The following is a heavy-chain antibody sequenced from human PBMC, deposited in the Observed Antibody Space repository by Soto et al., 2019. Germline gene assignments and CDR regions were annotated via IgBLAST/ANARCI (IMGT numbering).Heavy chain of an antibody. J-gene: IGHJ4*02. Sequence: HVQLVQSGAEVKPPGASVKVSCKASGYTFTDFYIHGVRQAPGQGLEWMAVIYPSDGSTTYAQSFQGSVIVTSDTSTNTIYMDLSSLTSEETAVYYCARADREYWGQGTLVTVSS. CDR2: IYPSDGST. CDR3: ARADREY. V-gene: IGHV1-46*01. CDR1: GYTFTDFY.